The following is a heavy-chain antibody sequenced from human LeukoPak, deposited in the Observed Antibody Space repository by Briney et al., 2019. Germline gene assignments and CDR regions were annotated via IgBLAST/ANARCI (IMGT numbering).Heavy chain of an antibody. Sequence: GGSLRLSCAASGFTFSTYWMGWVRQAPGKGLEWVANIKQDGRQKNYVDSVKGRFTISRDNAENSLYLQMSSLRVEDTAVYYCTSWGDTTAEYFQRWGQGTLVTVSS. D-gene: IGHD2-21*02. CDR2: IKQDGRQK. CDR3: TSWGDTTAEYFQR. J-gene: IGHJ1*01. CDR1: GFTFSTYW. V-gene: IGHV3-7*01.